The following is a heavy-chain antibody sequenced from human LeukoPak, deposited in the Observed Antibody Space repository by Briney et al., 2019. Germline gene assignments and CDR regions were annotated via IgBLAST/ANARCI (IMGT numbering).Heavy chain of an antibody. Sequence: SETLSLTCAVYGGSFSGYYWSWIRQPPGKGLEWIGEINHSGSTNYNPSLKSRVTISVDTSKNHFSLKLNSVPAADTAVYYCARVGRGDHTWGSYYCDYWGQGTLVSVSS. J-gene: IGHJ4*02. CDR3: ARVGRGDHTWGSYYCDY. V-gene: IGHV4-34*01. D-gene: IGHD3-16*01. CDR1: GGSFSGYY. CDR2: INHSGST.